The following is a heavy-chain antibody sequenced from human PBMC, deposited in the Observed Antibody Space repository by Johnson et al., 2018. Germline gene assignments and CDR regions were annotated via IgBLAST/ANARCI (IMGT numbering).Heavy chain of an antibody. V-gene: IGHV4-59*01. Sequence: QVQLQESGPGLVKPSETLSLTCSVSGGSISSYYWSWIRQPPGKGLEWIGYIYYSGSTNYHPSLKSRVTISVDTSKNQFSLKLSSVTAADPAGYYCARDSGYDPNYYDYYYMDVGGKGTTVTVSS. D-gene: IGHD5-12*01. J-gene: IGHJ6*03. CDR2: IYYSGST. CDR1: GGSISSYY. CDR3: ARDSGYDPNYYDYYYMDV.